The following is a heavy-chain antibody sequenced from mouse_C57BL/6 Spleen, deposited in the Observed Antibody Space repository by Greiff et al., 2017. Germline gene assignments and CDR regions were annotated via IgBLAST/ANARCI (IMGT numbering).Heavy chain of an antibody. V-gene: IGHV1-64*01. D-gene: IGHD2-5*01. Sequence: VQLQQPGAELVKPGASVKLSCKASGYTFTSYWMHWVKQRPGQGLEWIGMIHPNSGSTNYNEKFKSKATLTVDKSSSTAYMQLSSLTSEDSAVYYCARSASYYSNYSWFAYWGQGTLVTVSA. CDR2: IHPNSGST. CDR1: GYTFTSYW. CDR3: ARSASYYSNYSWFAY. J-gene: IGHJ3*01.